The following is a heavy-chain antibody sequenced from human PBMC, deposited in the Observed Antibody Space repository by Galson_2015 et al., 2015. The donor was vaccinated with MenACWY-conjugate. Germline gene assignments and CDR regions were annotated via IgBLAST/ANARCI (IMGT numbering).Heavy chain of an antibody. J-gene: IGHJ3*02. CDR3: ARIAYCGGDCYSGAFDI. CDR2: K. Sequence: KFYSTSLKTRLTISKDTSKNQVVLTVTNMDPVDTATYYCARIAYCGGDCYSGAFDIWGQGTMVTVSS. V-gene: IGHV2-70*04. D-gene: IGHD2-21*02.